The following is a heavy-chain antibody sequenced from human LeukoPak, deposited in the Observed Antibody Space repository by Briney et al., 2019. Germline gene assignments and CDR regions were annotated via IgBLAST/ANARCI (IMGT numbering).Heavy chain of an antibody. D-gene: IGHD6-19*01. CDR3: ARTGGWYFRFDY. CDR1: GGSISSSSYY. Sequence: SETLSLTCTVSGGSISSSSYYWGWIRQPPGKGLEWIGSIYYSGSTYYNPSLKSRVTISVDTSKNQFSLKLSSVTAADTAVYYCARTGGWYFRFDYWGQGTLVTVSS. J-gene: IGHJ4*02. V-gene: IGHV4-39*07. CDR2: IYYSGST.